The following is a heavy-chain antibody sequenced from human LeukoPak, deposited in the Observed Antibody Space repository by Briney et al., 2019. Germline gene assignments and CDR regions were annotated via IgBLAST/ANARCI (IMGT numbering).Heavy chain of an antibody. Sequence: GASVKVSCKASGYSFTGYYIHWVRQAPGQGLEWMGWINPNSGGTNYVQKFQGRVTMTRDTSITTAYMELSRLKSDDTAVYYCAKGGSLATAMVTALDLWGQGTLVTVSA. J-gene: IGHJ4*02. CDR1: GYSFTGYY. V-gene: IGHV1-2*02. D-gene: IGHD5-18*01. CDR2: INPNSGGT. CDR3: AKGGSLATAMVTALDL.